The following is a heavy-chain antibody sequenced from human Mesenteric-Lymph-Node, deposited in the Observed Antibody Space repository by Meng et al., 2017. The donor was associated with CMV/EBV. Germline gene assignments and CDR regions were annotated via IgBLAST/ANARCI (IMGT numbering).Heavy chain of an antibody. Sequence: ASGFTFSSYGMDWARQAPGKGLEWVSSISPGGNYVYYADSVKGRFTISRDNAKNSLYLQMDSLRADDTAVYYCARGGRGGSSSEIAYWGQGTLVTVSS. D-gene: IGHD6-13*01. CDR1: GFTFSSYG. J-gene: IGHJ4*02. V-gene: IGHV3-21*01. CDR3: ARGGRGGSSSEIAY. CDR2: ISPGGNYV.